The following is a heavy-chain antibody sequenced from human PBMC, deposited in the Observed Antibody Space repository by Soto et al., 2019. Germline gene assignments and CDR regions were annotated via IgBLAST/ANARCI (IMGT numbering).Heavy chain of an antibody. CDR1: GGSISSYY. D-gene: IGHD1-1*01. V-gene: IGHV4-59*08. CDR3: ARRYGYRFDY. J-gene: IGHJ4*02. Sequence: QVQLQQSGAGLVKPSETLSLTCTVSGGSISSYYCSWIRQPPGKGLEWIGHIYYSGSTNYNPSLKSRIPISVDTSKNQFSLKLSSVTAADTAVYYCARRYGYRFDYWGQGTLVTVSS. CDR2: IYYSGST.